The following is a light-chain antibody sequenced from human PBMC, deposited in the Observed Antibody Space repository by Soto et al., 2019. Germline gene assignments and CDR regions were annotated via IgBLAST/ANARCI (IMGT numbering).Light chain of an antibody. CDR3: QHYDNWPS. J-gene: IGKJ4*01. V-gene: IGKV3-15*01. CDR1: QSVSSN. Sequence: EIVMTQSPATLSVSPGERATLSCRASQSVSSNLAWYQQKPGQAPRLLIYGASTRATGIPARFSGSWSGTEFSLTISSLQSEDFAVYHCQHYDNWPSFGGGTKV. CDR2: GAS.